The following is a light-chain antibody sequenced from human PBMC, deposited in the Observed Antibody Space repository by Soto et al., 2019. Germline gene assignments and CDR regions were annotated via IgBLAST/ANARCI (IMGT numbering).Light chain of an antibody. Sequence: QSVLTQPPSASGTPGQRVTISCSGTSSNIGSNTVNWYQQLPGTAPKLLIYNNNQRPSGVPDRLSGSKSGTSASLAISGLQTEDEAVCYCAAWDDSLMGPVFGGWPKVTVL. J-gene: IGLJ3*02. CDR2: NNN. CDR3: AAWDDSLMGPV. CDR1: SSNIGSNT. V-gene: IGLV1-44*01.